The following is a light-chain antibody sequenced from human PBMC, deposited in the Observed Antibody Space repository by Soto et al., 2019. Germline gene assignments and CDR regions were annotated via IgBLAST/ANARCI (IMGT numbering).Light chain of an antibody. Sequence: QSVLTQPRSVSGSPGQSVTISCTGTSSDVGGYNFVSWYQQHPGKAPKLMIYDVNKWPSGVPDRFSGSKSGNTASLTISGLQADDEADYYCCSLAGSYTWVFGGGTKVTVL. J-gene: IGLJ3*02. CDR3: CSLAGSYTWV. CDR2: DVN. CDR1: SSDVGGYNF. V-gene: IGLV2-11*01.